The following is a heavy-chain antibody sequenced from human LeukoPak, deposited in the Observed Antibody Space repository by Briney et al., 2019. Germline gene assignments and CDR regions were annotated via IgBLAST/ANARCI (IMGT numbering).Heavy chain of an antibody. CDR1: GFTFNYFW. V-gene: IGHV3-74*01. Sequence: GGSLRLSCAASGFTFNYFWMHWVRQVPGKGLVWVSGINNDGTATYYADSVKGRFTISRDNAKNTVYLQMNGLRAEDTTVYYCATVSESWGQGTLVTVSS. J-gene: IGHJ5*02. CDR2: INNDGTAT. CDR3: ATVSES.